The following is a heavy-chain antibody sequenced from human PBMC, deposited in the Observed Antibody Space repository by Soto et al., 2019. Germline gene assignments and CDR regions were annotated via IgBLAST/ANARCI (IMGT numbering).Heavy chain of an antibody. J-gene: IGHJ4*02. CDR3: AIEARYFDWFQSSFDY. CDR2: ISSSSNTI. CDR1: GFTFSSYS. D-gene: IGHD3-9*01. Sequence: GGSLRLSCAASGFTFSSYSMNWVRQAPGKGLQWISYISSSSNTIYYADSVKGRFTISRDNAKNSLYLQMNSLRAEDTAVYYCAIEARYFDWFQSSFDYWGQGTLVTVSS. V-gene: IGHV3-48*04.